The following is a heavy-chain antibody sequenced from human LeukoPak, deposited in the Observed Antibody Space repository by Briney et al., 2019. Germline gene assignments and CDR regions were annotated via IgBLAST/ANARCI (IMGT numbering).Heavy chain of an antibody. CDR1: RFTFSSFW. V-gene: IGHV3-74*01. J-gene: IGHJ3*02. Sequence: GGSLRLSCAASRFTFSSFWMHWVRQAPGKGLVWVSRINSDGSSTTYADSVKGRFTISRDNAKNTLYLQMNSLRAEDTAVYYCARTIGSKNAFDIWGQGTMVTVSS. CDR3: ARTIGSKNAFDI. D-gene: IGHD1-26*01. CDR2: INSDGSST.